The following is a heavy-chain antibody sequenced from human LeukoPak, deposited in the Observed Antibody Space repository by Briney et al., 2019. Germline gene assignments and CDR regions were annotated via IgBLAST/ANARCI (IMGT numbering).Heavy chain of an antibody. CDR2: IYYSGYT. J-gene: IGHJ5*02. D-gene: IGHD2-15*01. CDR3: ASSGEYCSGASCSVNWFDP. CDR1: GGSISSSTYF. V-gene: IGHV4-39*01. Sequence: SETLSLTCTVSGGSISSSTYFWGWVRQPPGKGLEWVGSIYYSGYTYYNPSLKILVTISVDTSNNQFSLRLSSVTAADTAVYYCASSGEYCSGASCSVNWFDPWGQGTLVTVSS.